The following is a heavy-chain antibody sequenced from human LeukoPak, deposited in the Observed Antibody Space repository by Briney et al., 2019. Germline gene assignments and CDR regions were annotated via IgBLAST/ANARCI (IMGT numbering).Heavy chain of an antibody. CDR1: GFTFSSYA. Sequence: GGSLRLSCAASGFTFSSYAMSWVRQAPGKGLEWVSAISGSGGSTYYADSVKGRFTISRDNSKSTLYLQMNSLRAEDTAVYYCAKGVTTGKSVASLDYWGQGTLVTVSS. J-gene: IGHJ4*02. D-gene: IGHD1-1*01. CDR3: AKGVTTGKSVASLDY. CDR2: ISGSGGST. V-gene: IGHV3-23*01.